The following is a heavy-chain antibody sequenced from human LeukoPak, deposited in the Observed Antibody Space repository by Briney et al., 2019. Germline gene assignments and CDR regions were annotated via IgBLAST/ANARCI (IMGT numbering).Heavy chain of an antibody. CDR2: INHSGST. J-gene: IGHJ4*02. V-gene: IGHV4-34*01. CDR1: GGSFSGYY. Sequence: SETLSLTCAVYGGSFSGYYWSWIRQPPGKGLEWIGEINHSGSTNYNPSLKSRVTISVDTSKNQFSLKLSSVTAADTAVYYCARERYCSGTSCYRGGYYFDYWGQGTLVTVSS. CDR3: ARERYCSGTSCYRGGYYFDY. D-gene: IGHD2-2*02.